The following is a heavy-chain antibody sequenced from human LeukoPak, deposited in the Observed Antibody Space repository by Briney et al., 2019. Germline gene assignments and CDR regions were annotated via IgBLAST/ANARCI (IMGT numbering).Heavy chain of an antibody. CDR3: ARGSSTVTSKTTFDY. CDR1: GFTFSSYA. V-gene: IGHV3-30-3*01. Sequence: GGSLRLSCAASGFTFSSYAMHWVRQAPGKGLEWVAVISYDGSNKYYADSVKGRFTISRDNSKNTLYLQMNSLRGEDTAVYYCARGSSTVTSKTTFDYWGQGTLVTVSS. J-gene: IGHJ4*02. CDR2: ISYDGSNK. D-gene: IGHD4-17*01.